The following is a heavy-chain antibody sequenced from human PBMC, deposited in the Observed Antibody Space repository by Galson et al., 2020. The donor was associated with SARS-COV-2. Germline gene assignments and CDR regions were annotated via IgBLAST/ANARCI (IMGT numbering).Heavy chain of an antibody. D-gene: IGHD3-3*01. J-gene: IGHJ4*02. Sequence: TGGSLRLSCTASGFTFGAYAMSWVRPAPETGLEWEGFIRSKATGSTTEYAASVKGRFTISRDDSKSIAYLQMNSLKTEDTAAYYCTRDDFWSGDYALWGQGTLGTVAS. V-gene: IGHV3-49*04. CDR3: TRDDFWSGDYAL. CDR1: GFTFGAYA. CDR2: IRSKATGSTT.